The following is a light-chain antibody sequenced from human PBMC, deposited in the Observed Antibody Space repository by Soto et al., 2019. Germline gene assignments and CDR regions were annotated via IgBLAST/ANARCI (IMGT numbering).Light chain of an antibody. V-gene: IGLV2-23*02. CDR3: CSYAGSRTYV. Sequence: QSALTQPASVSGSPGQSITISCIGASSHIGTYDLVSWYQQYPDEAPKLIIYEVTKRPSGVSNRFSGSKSGNTASLTISRLQAEDEADYYCCSYAGSRTYVFGTGTKLTVL. CDR2: EVT. CDR1: SSHIGTYDL. J-gene: IGLJ1*01.